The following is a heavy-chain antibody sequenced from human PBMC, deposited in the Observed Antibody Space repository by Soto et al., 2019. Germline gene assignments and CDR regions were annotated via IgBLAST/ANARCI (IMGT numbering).Heavy chain of an antibody. J-gene: IGHJ4*02. Sequence: VGSLRLSCAASGFTFSSYAFTWVRQTPGKGLEWVSSISGNGAGTYHADSVKGRFTISRDNFKNTLFLQMNSLRAEDTAVYYCARIGDGLGTCYWGQGTLVTVSS. CDR3: ARIGDGLGTCY. V-gene: IGHV3-23*01. CDR2: ISGNGAGT. D-gene: IGHD3-10*01. CDR1: GFTFSSYA.